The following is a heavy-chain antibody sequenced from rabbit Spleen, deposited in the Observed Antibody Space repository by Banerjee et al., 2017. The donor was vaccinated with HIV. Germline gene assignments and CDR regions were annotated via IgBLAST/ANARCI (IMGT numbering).Heavy chain of an antibody. V-gene: IGHV1S47*01. D-gene: IGHD4-2*01. CDR1: GFDFSSDA. Sequence: EESGGDLVQPEGSLTLTCKVSGFDFSSDAMCWVRQAPGKRPEWIACIYNGDGSTYYASWVNGRFTISKTSSTTVTLQMTSLTGADTATYFCARDAGGREDLWGQGTLVTVS. J-gene: IGHJ4*01. CDR2: IYNGDGST. CDR3: ARDAGGREDL.